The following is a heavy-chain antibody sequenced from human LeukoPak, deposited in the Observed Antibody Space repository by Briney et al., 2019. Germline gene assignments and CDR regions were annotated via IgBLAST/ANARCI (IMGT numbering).Heavy chain of an antibody. CDR2: IYYSGST. CDR3: ATHKGVGVPPLGY. D-gene: IGHD1-26*01. CDR1: GGFISNYY. J-gene: IGHJ4*02. Sequence: SETLSLTCTVSGGFISNYYWNWIRQPPGKGLEWIGYIYYSGSTNYNPSLKSRVTISVDTSKNQFSLKLSSVTAADTAVYYCATHKGVGVPPLGYWGQGTLVTVSS. V-gene: IGHV4-59*08.